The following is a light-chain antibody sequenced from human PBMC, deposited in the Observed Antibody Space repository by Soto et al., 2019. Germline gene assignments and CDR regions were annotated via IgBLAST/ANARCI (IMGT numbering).Light chain of an antibody. CDR2: ESS. V-gene: IGKV1-9*01. CDR1: QGISTL. CDR3: QQFIDGWT. J-gene: IGKJ1*01. Sequence: IQSTHSPCTLCATVGARATITFRASQGISTLLAWYQQKPGKAPKVLIYESSLLQSGVPSRFSGSASGTEFTLTISGLQPDDFATYYCQQFIDGWTFGQGTKVDIK.